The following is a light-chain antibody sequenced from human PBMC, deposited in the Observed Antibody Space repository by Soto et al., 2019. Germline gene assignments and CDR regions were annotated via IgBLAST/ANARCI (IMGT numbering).Light chain of an antibody. CDR3: SSYADNDGLV. J-gene: IGLJ2*01. Sequence: QSALTQPPSASGSPGQSVTISCTGTSSDVGRSNYVSWYQHHPGKAPKLMIHEANKRPSGVPDRFSGSKSGNTASLTVSGLQAEDEADYCCSSYADNDGLVFGGGTKLTVL. CDR2: EAN. V-gene: IGLV2-8*01. CDR1: SSDVGRSNY.